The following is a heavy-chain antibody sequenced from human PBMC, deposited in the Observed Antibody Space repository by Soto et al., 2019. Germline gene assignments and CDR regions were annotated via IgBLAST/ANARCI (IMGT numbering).Heavy chain of an antibody. V-gene: IGHV3-23*01. CDR1: GFTFSSYA. CDR3: AKVDSSSQEYYYYGMDV. J-gene: IGHJ6*02. CDR2: ISGSGGST. Sequence: PGGSLRLSCAASGFTFSSYAMSWVRQAPGKGLEWVSAISGSGGSTYYADSVKGRFTISRDNSENTLYLQMNSLRAEDTAVYYCAKVDSSSQEYYYYGMDVWGQGTTVTVSS. D-gene: IGHD6-6*01.